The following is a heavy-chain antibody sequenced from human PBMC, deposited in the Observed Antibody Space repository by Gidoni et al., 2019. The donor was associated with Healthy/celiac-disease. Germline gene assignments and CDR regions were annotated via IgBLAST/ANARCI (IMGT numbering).Heavy chain of an antibody. J-gene: IGHJ4*02. CDR2: ISSSRSTI. CDR3: ATRRRSTGWDY. Sequence: VQLVASGGGLVQPGGSLRLSCAASGFNFSSYSMNWVRQAPGKGLEWVSYISSSRSTIYYADSVKGRFTISRDNAKNALYLQMNSLRAEDTAVYYCATRRRSTGWDYWGQGTLVTVSS. CDR1: GFNFSSYS. D-gene: IGHD4-4*01. V-gene: IGHV3-48*01.